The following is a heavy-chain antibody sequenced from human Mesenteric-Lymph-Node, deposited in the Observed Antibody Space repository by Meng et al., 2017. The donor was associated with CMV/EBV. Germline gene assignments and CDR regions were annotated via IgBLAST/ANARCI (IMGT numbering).Heavy chain of an antibody. J-gene: IGHJ4*02. Sequence: GESLKISCVASEFTFSRYSMTWVRQAPGKGLEWVSSISFSSSYIYYADSVKGRFTISRDNTKNSLYLQMNSLRAEDTAVYYCARDRRDGYFDYWGQGTLVTVSS. CDR1: EFTFSRYS. D-gene: IGHD5-24*01. V-gene: IGHV3-21*01. CDR3: ARDRRDGYFDY. CDR2: ISFSSSYI.